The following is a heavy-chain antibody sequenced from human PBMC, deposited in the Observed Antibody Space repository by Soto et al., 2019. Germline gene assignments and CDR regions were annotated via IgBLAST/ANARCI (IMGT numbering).Heavy chain of an antibody. V-gene: IGHV4-59*01. J-gene: IGHJ4*02. CDR3: ARGPLYYFDY. CDR2: IYYSGSA. Sequence: SETLSLTCTVSGGSISSYYWSWIRQPPGKGLEWIGYIYYSGSANYNPSLKSRVTISVDTSKNQFSLKLSSVTAADTAVYYCARGPLYYFDYWGQGTLVTVSS. CDR1: GGSISSYY.